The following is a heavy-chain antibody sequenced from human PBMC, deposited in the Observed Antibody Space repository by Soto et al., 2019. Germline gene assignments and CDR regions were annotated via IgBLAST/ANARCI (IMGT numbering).Heavy chain of an antibody. CDR1: GGSISSYY. D-gene: IGHD4-17*01. V-gene: IGHV4-59*08. CDR2: IYYSGST. Sequence: QVQLQESGPGLVKPSETLSLTCTVSGGSISSYYWSWIRQPPGKGLEWIGYIYYSGSTNYNPSLKRRVPISVDTSKNQFSLKLSSVTAADTAVYYCARRHGDYVIDYYYMDVWGKGTTVTVSS. CDR3: ARRHGDYVIDYYYMDV. J-gene: IGHJ6*03.